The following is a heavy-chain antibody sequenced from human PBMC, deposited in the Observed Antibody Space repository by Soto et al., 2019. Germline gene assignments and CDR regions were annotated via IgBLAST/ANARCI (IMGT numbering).Heavy chain of an antibody. Sequence: EVQLLDSGGGLVQPGGSLRLSCAASGFTFNNYAMTWVRQAPGKGLEWVSAISAGGDTTSYADSVKGRFTVSRDGSKNTLYLQMSSLRAEDTALYYCAKGRGGSGSLTPRVDFWGQGTLVTVSS. CDR2: ISAGGDTT. D-gene: IGHD3-10*01. CDR3: AKGRGGSGSLTPRVDF. J-gene: IGHJ4*02. CDR1: GFTFNNYA. V-gene: IGHV3-23*01.